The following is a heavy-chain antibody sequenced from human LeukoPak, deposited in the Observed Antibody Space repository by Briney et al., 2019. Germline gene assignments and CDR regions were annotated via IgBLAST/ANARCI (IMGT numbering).Heavy chain of an antibody. CDR3: ARDKGYFFDY. CDR1: GFTFSSYS. CDR2: ISSSSSYI. Sequence: GGSLRLSCAASGFTFSSYSMNWVRQAPGKGLEWVSSISSSSSYIYFADSVKGRFTISRDNAKNPLYLQMSSLRAEDTAVYYCARDKGYFFDYWGQGTLVTVSS. V-gene: IGHV3-21*01. J-gene: IGHJ4*02.